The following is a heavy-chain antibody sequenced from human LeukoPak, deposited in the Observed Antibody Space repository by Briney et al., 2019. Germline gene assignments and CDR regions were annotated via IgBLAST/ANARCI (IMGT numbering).Heavy chain of an antibody. CDR1: GGSISSSSYY. J-gene: IGHJ4*02. Sequence: SETLSLTCTVSGGSISSSSYYWGWIRQPPGKGLEWIGTIYYSGSTYYNPSLKSRVTISVDTSKNQFSLKLSSVTAADTAVYYCARDRGGWNYGFDYWGQGTLVTVSS. D-gene: IGHD1-7*01. CDR3: ARDRGGWNYGFDY. CDR2: IYYSGST. V-gene: IGHV4-39*07.